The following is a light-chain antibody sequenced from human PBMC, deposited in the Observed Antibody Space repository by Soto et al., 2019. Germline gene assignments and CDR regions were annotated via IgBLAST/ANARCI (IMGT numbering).Light chain of an antibody. CDR3: QQYGSSPT. V-gene: IGKV3-20*01. CDR1: QSVSSSY. Sequence: EIVLTQSPGTLSLSPGERATLSCRASQSVSSSYLAWYQQKPGQAPRLLNYGASSRATGIPDRFSGSGSGTDFTLTISRLEPEDFAVYYCQQYGSSPTFGQGTKVDIK. J-gene: IGKJ1*01. CDR2: GAS.